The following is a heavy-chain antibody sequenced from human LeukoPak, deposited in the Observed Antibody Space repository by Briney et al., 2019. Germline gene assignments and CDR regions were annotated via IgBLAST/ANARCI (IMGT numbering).Heavy chain of an antibody. CDR3: ARSEGGELWLSY. V-gene: IGHV4-34*01. Sequence: PSETLSLTCTVSGGSISSYYWSWIRQPPGKGLEWIGEINHSRSTNYNPSLKSRVTISVDTSKNQFSLKLSSVTAADTAVYYCARSEGGELWLSYWGQGTLVTVSS. CDR1: GGSISSYY. CDR2: INHSRST. J-gene: IGHJ4*02. D-gene: IGHD5-18*01.